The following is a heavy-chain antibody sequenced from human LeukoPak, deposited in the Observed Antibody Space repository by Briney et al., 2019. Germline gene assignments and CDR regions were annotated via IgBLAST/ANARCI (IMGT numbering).Heavy chain of an antibody. Sequence: GGSLRLSCAASGFTFSSNIMSWVRQAPGKGLEWVSGISGSGATTYYAESVKGRFTISRDNSKNTPYLQMNSLRAEDTALYYCAKVRGPWGQGTLVTVSS. V-gene: IGHV3-23*01. D-gene: IGHD3-10*01. CDR3: AKVRGP. CDR1: GFTFSSNI. J-gene: IGHJ5*02. CDR2: ISGSGATT.